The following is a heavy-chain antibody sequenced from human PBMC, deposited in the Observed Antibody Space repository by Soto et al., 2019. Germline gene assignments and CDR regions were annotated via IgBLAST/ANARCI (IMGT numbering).Heavy chain of an antibody. CDR2: ISYDGSNK. Sequence: QVQLVESGGGVVQPGRSLRLSCAASEFTFSSYGMHCVRQAPGKGLEWVALISYDGSNKYYADSVKGRFTISRDNSKNTLFLQMDSLRAEDTAVYYCAKEPGALADAYGMDVWGQGTTVTVSS. CDR1: EFTFSSYG. V-gene: IGHV3-30*18. J-gene: IGHJ6*02. D-gene: IGHD6-19*01. CDR3: AKEPGALADAYGMDV.